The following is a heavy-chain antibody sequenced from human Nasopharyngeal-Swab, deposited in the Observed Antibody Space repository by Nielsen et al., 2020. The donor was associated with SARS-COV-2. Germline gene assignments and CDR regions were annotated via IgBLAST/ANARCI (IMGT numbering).Heavy chain of an antibody. Sequence: ASVKVSCKASGYTFTSSDINWVRQATGQGLEWMGWMNPNSGNTGYAQKFQGRVTMTRNTSISTAYMELSSLRSEDTAVYYCASATGTTGWYYYYGMDVWGQGTTVTVSS. CDR3: ASATGTTGWYYYYGMDV. CDR1: GYTFTSSD. V-gene: IGHV1-8*01. D-gene: IGHD1-1*01. J-gene: IGHJ6*02. CDR2: MNPNSGNT.